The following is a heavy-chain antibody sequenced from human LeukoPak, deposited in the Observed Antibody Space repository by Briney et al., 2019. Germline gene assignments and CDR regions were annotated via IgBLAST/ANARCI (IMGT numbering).Heavy chain of an antibody. V-gene: IGHV3-15*01. D-gene: IGHD3-9*01. CDR2: IKSKADGGTT. J-gene: IGHJ4*02. Sequence: PGGSLRLSCAASGFTFSYAWMNWVRQAPGKGLEWVGRIKSKADGGTTDYAAPVKGRFTISRDDSKNTLYPQMNSLKTEDTAVYYCTTSYYDTLTGSSTFDYWGQGTLVTVSS. CDR1: GFTFSYAW. CDR3: TTSYYDTLTGSSTFDY.